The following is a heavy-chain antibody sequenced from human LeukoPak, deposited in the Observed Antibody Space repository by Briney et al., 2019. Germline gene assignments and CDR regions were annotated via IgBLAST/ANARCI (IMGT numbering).Heavy chain of an antibody. V-gene: IGHV3-48*03. Sequence: GSLRLSCVASGFILSTSEMNWVRQAPGKGLEWVSFIASDGTIYYADSVKGRFTISRDNAKNSLYLQMNSLRAEDTAVYYCARVQYSAYEDAFDIWGQGTMVTVSS. J-gene: IGHJ3*02. CDR1: GFILSTSE. D-gene: IGHD5-12*01. CDR2: IASDGTI. CDR3: ARVQYSAYEDAFDI.